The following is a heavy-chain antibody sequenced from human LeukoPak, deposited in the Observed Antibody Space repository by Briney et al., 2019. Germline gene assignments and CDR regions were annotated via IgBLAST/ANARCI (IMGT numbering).Heavy chain of an antibody. Sequence: PGGSLRLSCAASGFTFSTYALHWVRQAPGKGLEWVAAISFDETNTYYAASVKGRFTISRDNSKNTLYLQMNSLRAEDTAVYYCAKVKAIAAAVADYWGQGTLVTVSS. CDR1: GFTFSTYA. CDR2: ISFDETNT. D-gene: IGHD6-13*01. J-gene: IGHJ4*02. V-gene: IGHV3-30*04. CDR3: AKVKAIAAAVADY.